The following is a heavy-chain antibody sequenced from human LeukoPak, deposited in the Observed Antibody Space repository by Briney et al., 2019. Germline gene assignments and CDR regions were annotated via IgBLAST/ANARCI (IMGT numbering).Heavy chain of an antibody. D-gene: IGHD2-15*01. CDR2: INHSGST. V-gene: IGHV4-34*01. Sequence: PSETLSLTCAVYGGSFSGYYWSWIRQPPGKGLEWIGEINHSGSTNYNPSLKCRVTISVDTSKNQFSLKLSSVTAADTAVYYCARPRYCSGGSCYPGRFYYYGMDVWGQGTTVTVSS. J-gene: IGHJ6*02. CDR1: GGSFSGYY. CDR3: ARPRYCSGGSCYPGRFYYYGMDV.